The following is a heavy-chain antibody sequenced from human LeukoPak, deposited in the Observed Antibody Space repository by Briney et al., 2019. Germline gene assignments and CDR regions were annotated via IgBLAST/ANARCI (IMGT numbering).Heavy chain of an antibody. D-gene: IGHD3/OR15-3a*01. J-gene: IGHJ3*01. CDR3: ARDLDWGAFDV. Sequence: GGSLRLSCAASGFTFSTFAMIWVRQPPGKGLEWVSSIFPSGGEIHYADSVRGRFTISRDNSKSTLSLQMNSLRAEDTAIYYCARDLDWGAFDVWGQGRMVTVSS. CDR1: GFTFSTFA. CDR2: IFPSGGEI. V-gene: IGHV3-23*01.